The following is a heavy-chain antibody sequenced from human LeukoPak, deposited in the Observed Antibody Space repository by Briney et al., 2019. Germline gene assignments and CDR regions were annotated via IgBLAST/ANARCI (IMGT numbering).Heavy chain of an antibody. Sequence: PGGSLRLSCAASGFTFSSYEMNWVRQAPGKGLEWVSYISSSGSTIYYTDSVKGRFTISRDNAKNSLYLQMNSLRAEDTAVYYCARDLRRLQFTPEGADYWGQGTLVTVSS. V-gene: IGHV3-48*03. CDR2: ISSSGSTI. CDR3: ARDLRRLQFTPEGADY. J-gene: IGHJ4*02. CDR1: GFTFSSYE. D-gene: IGHD3-16*01.